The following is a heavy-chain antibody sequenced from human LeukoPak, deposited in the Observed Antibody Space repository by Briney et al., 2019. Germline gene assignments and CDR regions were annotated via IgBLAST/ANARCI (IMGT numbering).Heavy chain of an antibody. D-gene: IGHD3-22*01. CDR3: ARDRSDYYDSSGYGGYFDY. J-gene: IGHJ4*02. CDR1: GGSISSGGYY. CDR2: IYYSGST. Sequence: SETLSLTCTVSGGSISSGGYYWSWIRQPPGKGLEWIGYIYYSGSTNYNPSLKSRVTISVDTSKNQFSLKLSSVTAADTAVYYCARDRSDYYDSSGYGGYFDYWGQGTLVTVSS. V-gene: IGHV4-61*08.